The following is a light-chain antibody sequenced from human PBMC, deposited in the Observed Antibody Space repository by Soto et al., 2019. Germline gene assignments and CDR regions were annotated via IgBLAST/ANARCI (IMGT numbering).Light chain of an antibody. Sequence: QTVVTQEPSFSVSPGGTVTLTCGLSSGSVSTSYYPSWYQQTPGQAPRTLIYSTNTRSSGVPDRFSGSILGNKAALTITGAHADDESVYYCVLYMGSGIWVFGGGTKVTVL. J-gene: IGLJ3*02. CDR2: STN. CDR3: VLYMGSGIWV. CDR1: SGSVSTSYY. V-gene: IGLV8-61*01.